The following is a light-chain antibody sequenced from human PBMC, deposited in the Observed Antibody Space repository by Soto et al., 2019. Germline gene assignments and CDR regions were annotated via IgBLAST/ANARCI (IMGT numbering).Light chain of an antibody. J-gene: IGKJ1*01. CDR3: QQYGSYSGT. Sequence: DIQMTQSPSTLSASVGDRVTITCRASQSISSGLAWYKQKPGKAPKHLIYKASSLESGVPSRFSGSESGTAFPLSISSLQPDDLATYYCQQYGSYSGTFGQGTKVEI. CDR2: KAS. CDR1: QSISSG. V-gene: IGKV1-5*03.